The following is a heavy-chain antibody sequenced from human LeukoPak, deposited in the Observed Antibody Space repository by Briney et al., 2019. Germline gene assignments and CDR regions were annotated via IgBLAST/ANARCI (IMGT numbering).Heavy chain of an antibody. CDR1: GGSISSYY. D-gene: IGHD3-22*01. Sequence: SETLSLTCTVSGGSISSYYWSWIRQPPGKGLEWIGYIYYSGSTNYNPSLKSRVTISVDTSKYQFSLKLSSVTAADTAVYYCARRPHNYYDSSGYYFDPWGQGTLVTVSS. J-gene: IGHJ5*02. CDR3: ARRPHNYYDSSGYYFDP. V-gene: IGHV4-59*01. CDR2: IYYSGST.